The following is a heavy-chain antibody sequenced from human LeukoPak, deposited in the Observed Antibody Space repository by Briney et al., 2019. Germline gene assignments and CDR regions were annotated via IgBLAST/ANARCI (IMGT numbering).Heavy chain of an antibody. CDR2: ISINGGST. J-gene: IGHJ4*02. Sequence: PGGSLRLSCSASGFTFNSYAMHWVRQAPGKGLEYVSGISINGGSTYYADSVKGRFTISRDNSKNTLYLQMSSLRAGDTAVYYCVKAWYIDYWGQGTLVTVSS. V-gene: IGHV3-64D*06. CDR3: VKAWYIDY. CDR1: GFTFNSYA.